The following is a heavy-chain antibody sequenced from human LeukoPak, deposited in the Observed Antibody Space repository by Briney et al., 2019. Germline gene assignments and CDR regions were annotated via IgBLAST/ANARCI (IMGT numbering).Heavy chain of an antibody. CDR1: GFTFSNHW. CDR2: INSDMSST. D-gene: IGHD6-19*01. V-gene: IGHV3-74*01. Sequence: PGGSLRLSCASSGFTFSNHWMHWVRQAPGKGLVWVSRINSDMSSTNYADSVEGRFTTSRDNAKNTLYLQMNSLRAEDTAVYYCARDIAVSGNYFDYWGQGTLVTVSS. J-gene: IGHJ4*02. CDR3: ARDIAVSGNYFDY.